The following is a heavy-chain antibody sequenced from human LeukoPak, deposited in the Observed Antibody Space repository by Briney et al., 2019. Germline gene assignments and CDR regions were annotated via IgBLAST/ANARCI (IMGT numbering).Heavy chain of an antibody. D-gene: IGHD1-26*01. CDR3: ARGQGATVPQVGKNWLDP. CDR2: VNESGGT. Sequence: SETLSLTCAVYIDSFSNYHWNWIRQTPAKGLEWIGEVNESGGTNISPSLRSRVILSVDTSKDQFSLKLISVTVADTAVYYCARGQGATVPQVGKNWLDPWGQGTRVTVSS. CDR1: IDSFSNYH. J-gene: IGHJ5*02. V-gene: IGHV4-34*01.